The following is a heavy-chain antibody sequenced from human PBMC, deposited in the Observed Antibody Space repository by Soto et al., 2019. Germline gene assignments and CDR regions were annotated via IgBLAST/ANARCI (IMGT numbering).Heavy chain of an antibody. J-gene: IGHJ4*02. CDR1: GFTFSSYD. D-gene: IGHD6-19*01. CDR2: IGTASDT. V-gene: IGHV3-13*01. Sequence: GSLRLSCAASGFTFSSYDMHWVRQATGKGLEWVSAIGTASDTYYPGSVKGRFTISRENAKNSLYLQMNSLRAGDTAVYYCARVRSGSGWYDYWGQGTLVTVSS. CDR3: ARVRSGSGWYDY.